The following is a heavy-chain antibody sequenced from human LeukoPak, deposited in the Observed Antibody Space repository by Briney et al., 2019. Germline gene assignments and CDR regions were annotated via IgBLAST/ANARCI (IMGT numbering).Heavy chain of an antibody. CDR3: ARSRVGATDY. CDR1: GFTFSSYS. V-gene: IGHV3-21*01. CDR2: IISSSSYI. J-gene: IGHJ4*02. D-gene: IGHD1-26*01. Sequence: GGSLRLSCAASGFTFSSYSMNWVRQPPGKGREWVSSIISSSSYIYYADSVKGRFTISRDNAKNALYLQKNSLRAEDTGVYYCARSRVGATDYWGQGTLVSVSS.